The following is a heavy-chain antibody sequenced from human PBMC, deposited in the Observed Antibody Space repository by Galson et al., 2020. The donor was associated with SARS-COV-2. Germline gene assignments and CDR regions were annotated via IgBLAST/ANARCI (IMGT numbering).Heavy chain of an antibody. J-gene: IGHJ3*01. CDR3: AIWSLGYCGTPSCRPNPFDV. Sequence: SVKVSCKASGGTFYSYSINWVRQAPGQGLEWMGGIIPIFGTSNYAQKFQGRVTITADRSTSTAYMDLSNLKSEDSAIYYCAIWSLGYCGTPSCRPNPFDVWGQGTKVTVSP. CDR2: IIPIFGTS. V-gene: IGHV1-69*06. CDR1: GGTFYSYS. D-gene: IGHD2-21*01.